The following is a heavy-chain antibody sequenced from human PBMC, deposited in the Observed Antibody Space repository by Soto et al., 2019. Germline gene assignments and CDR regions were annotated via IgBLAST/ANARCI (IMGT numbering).Heavy chain of an antibody. CDR2: ISGSGDNT. V-gene: IGHV3-23*01. D-gene: IGHD2-15*01. J-gene: IGHJ4*01. Sequence: PGGSLRLSCKASGCSFSDYAMTWVRQAPGKGLEWVSVISGSGDNTFYAASVKGRFAISRDNSKNVLYLQMNSLSADDAAVYFCAKGREINVYVVDLLFDYWGLGTLVTVSS. CDR1: GCSFSDYA. CDR3: AKGREINVYVVDLLFDY.